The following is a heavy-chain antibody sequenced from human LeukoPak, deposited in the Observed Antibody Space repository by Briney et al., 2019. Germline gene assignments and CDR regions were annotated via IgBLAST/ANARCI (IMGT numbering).Heavy chain of an antibody. V-gene: IGHV3-21*01. CDR2: ISSSSNYI. Sequence: PGGSLRLSCAASGFTLGTHCMTWVRQAPGKGLEWVSSISSSSNYIHYADSVKGRFTISRDNAENSLCLQMNGLRAEDTAMYYCVRSQGGYYYDSSGYYQGPLDYWGQGTLVTVSS. CDR3: VRSQGGYYYDSSGYYQGPLDY. D-gene: IGHD3-22*01. CDR1: GFTLGTHC. J-gene: IGHJ4*02.